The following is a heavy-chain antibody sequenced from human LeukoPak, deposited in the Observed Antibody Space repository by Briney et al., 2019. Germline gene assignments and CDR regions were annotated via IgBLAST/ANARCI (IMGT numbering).Heavy chain of an antibody. J-gene: IGHJ4*02. CDR3: ARDMRFSCSSTSCYVGHFDY. V-gene: IGHV3-21*01. D-gene: IGHD2-2*01. CDR2: ISSSSSYI. Sequence: GGSLRLSCAASGFTFSSYSMNWVRQAPGKGLDWVSSISSSSSYIYYAHSVKGRFTISRDNAKNSLYLQMNSLRAEDTAVYYCARDMRFSCSSTSCYVGHFDYWGQGTLVTVSS. CDR1: GFTFSSYS.